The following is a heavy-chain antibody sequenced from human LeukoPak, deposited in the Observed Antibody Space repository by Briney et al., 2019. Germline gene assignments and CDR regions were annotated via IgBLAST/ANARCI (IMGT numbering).Heavy chain of an antibody. CDR2: LYDSGSA. J-gene: IGHJ3*02. CDR1: GGSTSSSY. D-gene: IGHD3-9*01. V-gene: IGHV4-59*08. CDR3: ARHVLYFDPDAFDI. Sequence: SETRSLTRTGPGGSTSSSYGCWIPQPQGEGLGCVSHLYDSGSANYNPSLKRRVTISVDTSKNQSSLKLSSVTAADTAVYYCARHVLYFDPDAFDIWGQGTMVTVSS.